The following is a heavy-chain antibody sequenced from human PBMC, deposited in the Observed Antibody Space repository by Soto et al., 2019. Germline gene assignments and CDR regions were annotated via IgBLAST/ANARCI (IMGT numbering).Heavy chain of an antibody. CDR1: GYTFTSYY. CDR3: ARDQSGSSSPRGYFDY. J-gene: IGHJ4*02. CDR2: INPSGGST. V-gene: IGHV1-46*01. D-gene: IGHD6-13*01. Sequence: ASVKVSCKASGYTFTSYYMHWVRQAPGQGLEWMGIINPSGGSTSYAQKFQGRVTMTRETSTSTVYMELSSLRSEETAVYYCARDQSGSSSPRGYFDYWGQGTLVTVS.